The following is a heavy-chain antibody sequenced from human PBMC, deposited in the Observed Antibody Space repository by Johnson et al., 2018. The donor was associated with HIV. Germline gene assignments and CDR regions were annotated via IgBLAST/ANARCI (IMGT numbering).Heavy chain of an antibody. D-gene: IGHD6-6*01. V-gene: IGHV3-20*04. CDR3: ARASSIAARGADAFDI. Sequence: VQLVESGGGVVRPGGSLKLSCAASGFTFDDYDMKWVRQAPGKGLEWVSGINWNGGRTDYADAGKGRFTISRDNAKKSLYLQMNSLRAEDTALYYCARASSIAARGADAFDIWGQGTMVTVSS. J-gene: IGHJ3*02. CDR1: GFTFDDYD. CDR2: INWNGGRT.